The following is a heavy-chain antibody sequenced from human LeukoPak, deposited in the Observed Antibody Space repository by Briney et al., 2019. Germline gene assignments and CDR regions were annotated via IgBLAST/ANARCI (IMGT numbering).Heavy chain of an antibody. V-gene: IGHV1-18*01. D-gene: IGHD3-22*01. J-gene: IGHJ3*02. CDR1: GYTFTSYG. Sequence: GASVKVSCKASGYTFTSYGISWVRQAPGQGLEWMGWISAYNGNTNYAQKLQGRVTMTTDTSTSTAYMELRSLRSDDTAAYYCARDWVKEYYDSSGYDAFDIWGQGTMVTVSS. CDR2: ISAYNGNT. CDR3: ARDWVKEYYDSSGYDAFDI.